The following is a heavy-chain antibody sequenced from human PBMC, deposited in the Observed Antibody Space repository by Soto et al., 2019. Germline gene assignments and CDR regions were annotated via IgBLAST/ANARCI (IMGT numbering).Heavy chain of an antibody. V-gene: IGHV4-61*01. Sequence: PSETLSLTCSVSAASGSRGSHYWSWIRQSPGKGLEWIGFIYYSGSTNYNPSLKSRVTISVDTSKNQFCLKESSVSAADTAVYFCASVSLGYSRPHFLVLRGQETLLTGSS. CDR2: IYYSGST. J-gene: IGHJ4*02. D-gene: IGHD6-13*01. CDR3: ASVSLGYSRPHFLVL. CDR1: AASGSRGSHY.